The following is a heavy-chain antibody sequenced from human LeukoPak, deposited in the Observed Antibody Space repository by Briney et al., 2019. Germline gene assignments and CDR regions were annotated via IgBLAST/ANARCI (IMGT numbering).Heavy chain of an antibody. J-gene: IGHJ4*02. V-gene: IGHV3-11*01. D-gene: IGHD6-6*01. CDR2: ISSSNSIL. CDR3: AKVKGAIEYSSSGFDY. Sequence: GGSLRLSCAASGFTFTDYYMSWIRQAPGKGLEWVSYISSSNSILYYADSVKGRFTISRDNAKNSLYLQMNSLRAEDTALYYCAKVKGAIEYSSSGFDYWGQGTLVTVSS. CDR1: GFTFTDYY.